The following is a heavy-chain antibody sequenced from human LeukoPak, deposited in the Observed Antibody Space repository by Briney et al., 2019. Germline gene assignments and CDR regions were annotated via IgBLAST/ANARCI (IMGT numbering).Heavy chain of an antibody. Sequence: PVGSLRLSCVASGFTFSYFVMHWVRQAPGQGLEWVAVIYSGGSTYYADSVKGRFTISRHNSKNTLYLQMNSLRAEDTAVYYCAREGSGGYFDYWGQGTLVTVSS. CDR3: AREGSGGYFDY. D-gene: IGHD1-26*01. CDR2: IYSGGST. CDR1: GFTFSYFV. V-gene: IGHV3-66*01. J-gene: IGHJ4*02.